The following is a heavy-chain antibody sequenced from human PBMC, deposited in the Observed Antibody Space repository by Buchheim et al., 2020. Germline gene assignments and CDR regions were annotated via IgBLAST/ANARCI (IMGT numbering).Heavy chain of an antibody. J-gene: IGHJ4*02. V-gene: IGHV4-34*01. D-gene: IGHD3-10*01. CDR2: INHSGST. CDR3: ARGGRGYYYGSGASHYFDY. CDR1: GGSFSGYY. Sequence: QVQLQQWGAGLLKPSETLSLTCAVYGGSFSGYYWSWIRQPPGKGLEWIGEINHSGSTNYNPSLESRVTISVDTSKNQFSLKLSSVTAADTAVYYCARGGRGYYYGSGASHYFDYWGQGTL.